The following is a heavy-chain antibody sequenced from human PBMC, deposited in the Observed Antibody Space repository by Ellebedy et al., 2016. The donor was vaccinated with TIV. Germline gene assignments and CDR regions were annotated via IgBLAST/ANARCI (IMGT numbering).Heavy chain of an antibody. CDR1: GVMMTGYG. D-gene: IGHD3-10*01. V-gene: IGHV3-33*01. J-gene: IGHJ6*02. Sequence: GESLKISCAAPGVMMTGYGIHWVRQAPGKGLEWVADILYDGSNQFYADSVKGRFTISRDSSKNTVYLQMNRLRVEDTAVYFCARDGPESYQDFYYSMDVWGRGTRVTVSS. CDR3: ARDGPESYQDFYYSMDV. CDR2: ILYDGSNQ.